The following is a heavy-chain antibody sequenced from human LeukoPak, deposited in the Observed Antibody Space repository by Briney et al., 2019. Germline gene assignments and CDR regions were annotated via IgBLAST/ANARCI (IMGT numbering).Heavy chain of an antibody. Sequence: GESLKISCKASGYSFTNYWIGWVRQMPGKGLEWMGIIYAGDSDTRYSPSFQGQVTISADKSISTAFLQWSSLKASDTAMYYCARRADSGWYFQHWGQGTLVTVSS. V-gene: IGHV5-51*01. J-gene: IGHJ1*01. CDR3: ARRADSGWYFQH. CDR2: IYAGDSDT. D-gene: IGHD6-19*01. CDR1: GYSFTNYW.